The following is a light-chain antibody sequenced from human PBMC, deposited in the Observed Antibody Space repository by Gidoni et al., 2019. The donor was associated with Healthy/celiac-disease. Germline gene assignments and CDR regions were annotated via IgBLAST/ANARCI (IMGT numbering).Light chain of an antibody. V-gene: IGKV1-33*01. CDR2: DAS. J-gene: IGKJ2*04. Sequence: DIQMTQYPSSLSASVGDRVTITCQASQDISNYLTWYQQKPGKAPKLLIYDASNLETGVPSRFSGSGSGTDFTFTISSLQPEDIATYYCQQYDNLLMCSFGQXTKLEIK. CDR3: QQYDNLLMCS. CDR1: QDISNY.